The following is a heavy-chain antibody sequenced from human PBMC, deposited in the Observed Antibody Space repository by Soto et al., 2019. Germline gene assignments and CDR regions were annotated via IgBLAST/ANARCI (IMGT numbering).Heavy chain of an antibody. V-gene: IGHV4-30-4*01. D-gene: IGHD6-6*01. CDR3: ARDVNSSSDAFDI. CDR1: RDRISIGDYY. CDR2: IYYSGST. J-gene: IGHJ3*02. Sequence: YLASTVSRDRISIGDYYWRWIRQPPGKGLEWIGYIYYSGSTYYNPSLKSRVAISVDTSKNQFSLKLSSVTAADTAVYYCARDVNSSSDAFDIWGQGIMVTVSS.